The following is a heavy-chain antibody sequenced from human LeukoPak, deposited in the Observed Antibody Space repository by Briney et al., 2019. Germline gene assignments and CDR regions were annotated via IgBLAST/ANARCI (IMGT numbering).Heavy chain of an antibody. D-gene: IGHD6-19*01. J-gene: IGHJ4*02. CDR1: GDSVSSKSAA. CDR2: TYYRSKWSS. V-gene: IGHV6-1*01. Sequence: SQTLSLTCAISGDSVSSKSAAWNWVRQSPSGGLEWLGRTYYRSKWSSGYAESVKSRLTISPDTSKNQFSLQLRSVTAADTAVYYCARETAGFDYWGQGTLVTVSS. CDR3: ARETAGFDY.